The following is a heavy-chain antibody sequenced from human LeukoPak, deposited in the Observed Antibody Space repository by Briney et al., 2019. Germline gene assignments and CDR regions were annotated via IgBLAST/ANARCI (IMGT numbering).Heavy chain of an antibody. D-gene: IGHD2-8*01. Sequence: KPSETLSLTCTVSGYSISRGYYWGWIRQPPGKGLEWIGSIYHSGSTYYNPSLKSRVTISVDTSKNQFSLKLSSVTAADTAVYYCARVNCTNGVCYNSRGWFDPWGQGTLVTVSS. CDR1: GYSISRGYY. CDR3: ARVNCTNGVCYNSRGWFDP. V-gene: IGHV4-38-2*02. CDR2: IYHSGST. J-gene: IGHJ5*02.